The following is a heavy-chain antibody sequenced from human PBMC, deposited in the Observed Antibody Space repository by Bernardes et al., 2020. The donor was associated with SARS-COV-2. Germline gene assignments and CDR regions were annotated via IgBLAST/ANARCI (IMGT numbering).Heavy chain of an antibody. Sequence: GGSLRLSCAASGFTFSSYAMHWVRQATGRGLEWVSGIDTAGATNYIDSVKGRFTLSRENARNSLSLEMHSLKAGDSGVYFCARARASFGYAMDVWGQGTTVTVPS. CDR2: IDTAGAT. CDR1: GFTFSSYA. CDR3: ARARASFGYAMDV. D-gene: IGHD3-16*01. J-gene: IGHJ6*02. V-gene: IGHV3-13*01.